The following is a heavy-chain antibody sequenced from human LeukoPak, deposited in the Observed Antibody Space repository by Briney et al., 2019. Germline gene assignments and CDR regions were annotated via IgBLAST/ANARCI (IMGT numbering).Heavy chain of an antibody. CDR2: IYYSGST. J-gene: IGHJ4*02. CDR3: ARVASSSWYYFDY. V-gene: IGHV4-30-4*08. D-gene: IGHD6-13*01. Sequence: SQTLSLTCTVSGGSISSGAYYWSWIRQPPGKGLEWIGYIYYSGSTYYNPSLKSRVTISVDTSKNQFSLKLSSVTAADTAVYYCARVASSSWYYFDYWGQGTLVTVSS. CDR1: GGSISSGAYY.